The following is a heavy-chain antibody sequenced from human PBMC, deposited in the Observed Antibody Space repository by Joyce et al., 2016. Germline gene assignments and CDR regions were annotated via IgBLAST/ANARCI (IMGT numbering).Heavy chain of an antibody. CDR1: DFTCSASA. CDR2: IRTKGNNYAT. Sequence: EVRLVESGGGLVQPGGSLNLSWTAADFTCSASAIHWVRQVSGKGLEWVGRIRTKGNNYATTFATSVEGRFTISRDDSKDTAYLHMSSLKMEDTAVYYCTRTQQLAAFDFWGQGTTVTVSS. D-gene: IGHD6-6*01. CDR3: TRTQQLAAFDF. J-gene: IGHJ3*01. V-gene: IGHV3-73*02.